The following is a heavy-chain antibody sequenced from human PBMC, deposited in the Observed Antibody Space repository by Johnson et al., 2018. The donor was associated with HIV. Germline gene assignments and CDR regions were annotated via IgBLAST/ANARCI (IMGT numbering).Heavy chain of an antibody. CDR1: GFTFSSYA. CDR3: TTDWHMTVIVHAFDI. CDR2: ISGSGGST. Sequence: VQLVESGGGLVQPGGSLRLSCAASGFTFSSYAMSWVRQAPGKGLEWVSTISGSGGSTYCADSVKGRFTISRDTSKNTLYLQMNSLRAEDTAVYYCTTDWHMTVIVHAFDIWGQGTMVTVSS. D-gene: IGHD3-22*01. V-gene: IGHV3-23*04. J-gene: IGHJ3*02.